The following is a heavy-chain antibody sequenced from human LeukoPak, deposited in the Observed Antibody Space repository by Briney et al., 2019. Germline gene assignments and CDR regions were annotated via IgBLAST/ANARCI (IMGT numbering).Heavy chain of an antibody. CDR1: GFTFSIYW. V-gene: IGHV3-74*01. J-gene: IGHJ3*02. CDR3: AKGPPREGTGNAFDI. CDR2: INSDGSNT. Sequence: PGGSLRLSCAASGFTFSIYWMYWVHLPPGKGLVWVSRINSDGSNTNYADSVKGRFTISRDNAKNTLYLQMNSLRAEDTAVYYCAKGPPREGTGNAFDIWGQGTMVTVSS. D-gene: IGHD1-1*01.